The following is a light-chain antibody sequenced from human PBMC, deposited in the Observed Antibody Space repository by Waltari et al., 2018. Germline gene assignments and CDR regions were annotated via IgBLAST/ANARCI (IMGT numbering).Light chain of an antibody. CDR1: SSDVVGYNY. CDR3: CSYAGSYTPV. Sequence: QSALTQPRSVSGSPGQSVTISCTGTSSDVVGYNYVSWYQQHPGKAPKLMIYDVSKRPSGVPDRFSGSKSGNTASLTISGLQAEDEADYYCCSYAGSYTPVFGRGTKLTVL. CDR2: DVS. J-gene: IGLJ2*01. V-gene: IGLV2-11*01.